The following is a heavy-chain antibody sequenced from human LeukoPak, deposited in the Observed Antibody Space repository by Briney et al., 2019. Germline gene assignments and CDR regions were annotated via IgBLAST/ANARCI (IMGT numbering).Heavy chain of an antibody. CDR1: GRSFSGYY. Sequence: SETLSLTCAVYGRSFSGYYWSWIRQPPGKGLEWIGEINHSGSTNYNPSLKSRVTISVDTSKNQFSLKLSSVTAVDTAVYYCARGRGISIPRWWGQGTLVTVSS. J-gene: IGHJ4*02. CDR2: INHSGST. V-gene: IGHV4-34*01. CDR3: ARGRGISIPRW. D-gene: IGHD4-23*01.